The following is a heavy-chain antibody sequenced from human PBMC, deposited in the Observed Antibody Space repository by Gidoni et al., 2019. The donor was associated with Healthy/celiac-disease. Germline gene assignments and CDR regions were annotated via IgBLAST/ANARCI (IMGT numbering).Heavy chain of an antibody. Sequence: EVQLVESGGGLVKPGGSLRLSCAASGFIFSSYSMTWVRQAPGKGLEGLSSISSRSSYIYYADSVKGRFTISRDNAKNSLYLQMNSLRAEDTAVYYCAPRPGIAAAAPFDYWGQGTLVTVSS. D-gene: IGHD6-13*01. CDR2: ISSRSSYI. J-gene: IGHJ4*02. CDR3: APRPGIAAAAPFDY. V-gene: IGHV3-21*01. CDR1: GFIFSSYS.